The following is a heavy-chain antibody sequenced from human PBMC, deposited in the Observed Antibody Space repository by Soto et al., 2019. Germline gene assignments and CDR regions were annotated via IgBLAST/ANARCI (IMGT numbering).Heavy chain of an antibody. V-gene: IGHV4-30-4*01. CDR3: ASNSYGHLFYDY. D-gene: IGHD5-18*01. J-gene: IGHJ4*02. CDR1: GGSISSGDYY. CDR2: IYYSGST. Sequence: SQTLSLTCTVSGGSISSGDYYWSWIRQPPGKGLERLGYIYYSGSTYYSPSLKGRVTISVDTSKNQFSLKLSSVTAADTAVYYCASNSYGHLFYDYLGQGALVTVSS.